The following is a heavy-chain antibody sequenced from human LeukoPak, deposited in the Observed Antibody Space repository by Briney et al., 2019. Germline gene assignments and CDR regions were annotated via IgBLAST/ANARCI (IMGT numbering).Heavy chain of an antibody. CDR3: ARLDPRYCNGDNCYFVNEYYQH. V-gene: IGHV4-34*01. Sequence: GSLRLSCAGSGFTFNGYSMNWVRQAPGKGLEGIGEMNDSGSIKYNPSLKSRVTISVDTSKNQFSLILSSVTAADTAVYYCARLDPRYCNGDNCYFVNEYYQHWGQGTLVAVSS. J-gene: IGHJ1*01. CDR2: MNDSGSI. CDR1: GFTFNGYS. D-gene: IGHD2-15*01.